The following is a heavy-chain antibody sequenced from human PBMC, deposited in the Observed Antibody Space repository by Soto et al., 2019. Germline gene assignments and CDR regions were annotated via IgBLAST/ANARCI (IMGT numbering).Heavy chain of an antibody. D-gene: IGHD1-20*01. CDR1: GFTFNNYA. Sequence: GESLKISCAASGFTFNNYAMSWVRQAPGKGLEWVSTITATGINTYYADSVKGRFTISRDNSRNTLYLQMNNLRAEDTAVYYCAKPPDYNWNDYWGQGTLVTVSS. V-gene: IGHV3-23*01. J-gene: IGHJ4*02. CDR2: ITATGINT. CDR3: AKPPDYNWNDY.